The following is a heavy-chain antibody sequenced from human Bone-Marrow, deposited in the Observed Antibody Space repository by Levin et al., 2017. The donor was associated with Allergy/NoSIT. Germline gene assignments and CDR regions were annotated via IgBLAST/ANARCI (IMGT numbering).Heavy chain of an antibody. CDR1: GGSISSGGYY. CDR2: IYYSGST. V-gene: IGHV4-31*03. Sequence: KASETLSLTCTVSGGSISSGGYYWSWIRQHPGKGLEWIGYIYYSGSTYYNPSLKSRVTISVDTSKNQFSLKLSSVTAADTAVYYCARRMDTAMVGGRWFDPWGQGTLVTVSS. D-gene: IGHD5-18*01. CDR3: ARRMDTAMVGGRWFDP. J-gene: IGHJ5*02.